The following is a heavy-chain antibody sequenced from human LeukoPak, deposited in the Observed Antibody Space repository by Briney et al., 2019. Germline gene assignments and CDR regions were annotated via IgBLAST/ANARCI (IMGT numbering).Heavy chain of an antibody. V-gene: IGHV3-48*01. CDR2: TSSSNSTI. CDR3: ARDKGDYHTSGSLFVF. CDR1: GFTFSSYA. J-gene: IGHJ4*02. Sequence: GGSLRLSCAASGFTFSSYAMSWVRQAPGKGLEWVSYTSSSNSTIYYADSVKGRFTISRDNAENSLYLQMNSLRVEDTAVYYCARDKGDYHTSGSLFVFGGQGTLVTVSP. D-gene: IGHD3-22*01.